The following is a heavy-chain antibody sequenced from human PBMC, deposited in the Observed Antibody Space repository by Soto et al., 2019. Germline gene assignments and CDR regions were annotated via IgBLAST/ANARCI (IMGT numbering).Heavy chain of an antibody. CDR2: FYTSGNT. D-gene: IGHD7-27*01. CDR1: GGSVSSYY. CDR3: ASDSTGWFDP. J-gene: IGHJ5*02. V-gene: IGHV4-4*07. Sequence: SETLSLTCTVSGGSVSSYYWSWIRQPAGKGLEWIGRFYTSGNTNYNPSLKSRVTMSLDTSKNQFSLTLSSVTAADTAVYFCASDSTGWFDPWGQGTLVTVSS.